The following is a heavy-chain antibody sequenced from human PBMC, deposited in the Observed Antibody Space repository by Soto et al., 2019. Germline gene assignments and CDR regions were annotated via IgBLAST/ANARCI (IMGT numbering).Heavy chain of an antibody. CDR2: IAYDGSNK. J-gene: IGHJ6*02. V-gene: IGHV3-30-3*01. CDR1: GFTFRSYA. D-gene: IGHD2-15*01. Sequence: QVQLVESGGGVVQPGRSLRLSCAASGFTFRSYAMHWVRQAPGKGLECVAVIAYDGSNKFYRDYVKGRCTISRDNSKNRLYLQINSLRYEDTAVYYCARGDREDIAVVIGARPGEYGVDVWGQGTTVTVS. CDR3: ARGDREDIAVVIGARPGEYGVDV.